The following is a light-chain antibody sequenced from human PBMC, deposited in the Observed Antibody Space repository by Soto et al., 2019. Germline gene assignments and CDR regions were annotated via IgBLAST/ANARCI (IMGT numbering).Light chain of an antibody. CDR1: SSNIGSNY. CDR3: AAWDDSLSGWV. V-gene: IGLV1-47*02. J-gene: IGLJ3*02. Sequence: QSVLTQPPSASGTPGQRVTISCSGSSSNIGSNYVYWYQQLPGTAPKLLIYSNNQRPSGVPDRFSGSKSGTSASLAISGLRSEDEADYYCAAWDDSLSGWVFGGGTQLTAL. CDR2: SNN.